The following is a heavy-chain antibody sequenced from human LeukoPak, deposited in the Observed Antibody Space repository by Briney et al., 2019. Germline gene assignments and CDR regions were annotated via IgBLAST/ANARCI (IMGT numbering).Heavy chain of an antibody. CDR1: GFTFDDYA. CDR2: ISWNSGSI. V-gene: IGHV3-9*01. CDR3: AKDRDGYNYFDY. D-gene: IGHD5-24*01. Sequence: PGGSLRPSCAASGFTFDDYAMHWVRQAPGKGLEWDSGISWNSGSIGYADSVKGRFTISRDNAKNSLYLQMNSLRAEDTALYYCAKDRDGYNYFDYWGQGTLVTVSS. J-gene: IGHJ4*02.